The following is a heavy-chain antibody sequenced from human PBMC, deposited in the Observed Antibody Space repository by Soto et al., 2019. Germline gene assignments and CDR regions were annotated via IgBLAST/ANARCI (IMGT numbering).Heavy chain of an antibody. V-gene: IGHV3-48*01. D-gene: IGHD3-3*01. CDR2: ISGSSGTI. J-gene: IGHJ3*01. CDR1: GFTFSGYS. Sequence: EVQLVESGGGLVQPGESLRLSCAASGFTFSGYSMTWVRQAPGQGLEWVSHISGSSGTIYYADSVKGRFTIARDNARKSLFLQMNSLRAEDTAVYYCARDSPSYDFWSGYSRDAFDVWGQGTMVTVSS. CDR3: ARDSPSYDFWSGYSRDAFDV.